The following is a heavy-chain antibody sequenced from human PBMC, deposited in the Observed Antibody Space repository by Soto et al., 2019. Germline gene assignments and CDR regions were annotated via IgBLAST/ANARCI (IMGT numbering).Heavy chain of an antibody. Sequence: SETLSLTCAVYGGSFSGYYWSWIRQPPGKGLEWIGEINHSGSTNYNPSLKSRVTISVDTSKNQFSLKLSSVTAADTAVYYRARKLDYGGTPGWFDPSGQATLVTVSS. V-gene: IGHV4-34*01. J-gene: IGHJ5*02. CDR1: GGSFSGYY. D-gene: IGHD4-17*01. CDR2: INHSGST. CDR3: ARKLDYGGTPGWFDP.